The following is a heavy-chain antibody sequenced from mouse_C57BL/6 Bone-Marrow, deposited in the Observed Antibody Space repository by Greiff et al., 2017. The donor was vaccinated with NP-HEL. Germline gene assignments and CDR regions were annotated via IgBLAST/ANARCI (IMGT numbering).Heavy chain of an antibody. CDR2: IDPENGDT. J-gene: IGHJ2*01. CDR3: TFITTAPFDY. D-gene: IGHD1-1*01. V-gene: IGHV14-4*01. Sequence: VQLQQSGAELVRPGASVKLSCTASGFNIKDDYMHWVKQRPEQGLEWIGWIDPENGDTEYASKFQGKATKTADTSSNTAYLQLSSLTSEDTAVYYCTFITTAPFDYWGQGTTLTVSS. CDR1: GFNIKDDY.